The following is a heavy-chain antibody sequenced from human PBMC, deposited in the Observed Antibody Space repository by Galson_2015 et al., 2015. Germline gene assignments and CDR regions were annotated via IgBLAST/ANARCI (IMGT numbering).Heavy chain of an antibody. J-gene: IGHJ4*02. CDR3: ARRTTIQGLFRD. Sequence: CAISGDSVSSDSAAWSWIRQSPSRGLEWLGGTYYRSKWYYDYATSVKSRLTIHPDTSKNHFSLQLNSVTPEDTAVYYCARRTTIQGLFRDWCQGTLVTVSS. CDR2: TYYRSKWYY. CDR1: GDSVSSDSAA. V-gene: IGHV6-1*01. D-gene: IGHD5-12*01.